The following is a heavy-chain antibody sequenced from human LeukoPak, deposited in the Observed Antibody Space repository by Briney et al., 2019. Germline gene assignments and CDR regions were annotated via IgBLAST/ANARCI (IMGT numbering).Heavy chain of an antibody. V-gene: IGHV3-23*01. Sequence: GGSLTLSCAASGLTFSSYGLTWVRQAPGKGLEWVSSIGGGGGGTYYADSVKGRFTISRDNSKNTLYLQMNSLRAEDTALYYYFGGSGWWGFDYWGQGTLVTVSS. CDR2: IGGGGGGT. CDR1: GLTFSSYG. J-gene: IGHJ4*02. D-gene: IGHD6-19*01. CDR3: FGGSGWWGFDY.